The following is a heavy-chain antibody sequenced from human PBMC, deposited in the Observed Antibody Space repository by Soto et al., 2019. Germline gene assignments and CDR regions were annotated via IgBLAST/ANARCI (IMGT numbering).Heavy chain of an antibody. J-gene: IGHJ6*02. V-gene: IGHV1-2*02. CDR2: INPNSGGT. D-gene: IGHD2-2*01. Sequence: ASVEVSCKASGYTFTGYSMHWVRQAPRQGLEWMGLINPNSGGTNYAQKFQGRVTMTRDTSISTAYMELRRLRSDDTAVYYCARAHPIVVVPAANYYYYGMDVCGQGTTVTVSS. CDR3: ARAHPIVVVPAANYYYYGMDV. CDR1: GYTFTGYS.